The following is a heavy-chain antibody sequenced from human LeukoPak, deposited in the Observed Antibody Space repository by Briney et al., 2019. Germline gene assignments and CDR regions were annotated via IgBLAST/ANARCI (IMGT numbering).Heavy chain of an antibody. V-gene: IGHV4-61*02. J-gene: IGHJ4*02. D-gene: IGHD6-13*01. CDR2: IYSSGST. Sequence: SETLSLTCTVSGDSISTINYYWNWIRQPAGKGLEWIGRIYSSGSTNYNPSLKSRVTISVDTSKNQFSLKLSSVTAADTAVYYCASIKQQLVSGYWGQGTLVTVSS. CDR3: ASIKQQLVSGY. CDR1: GDSISTINYY.